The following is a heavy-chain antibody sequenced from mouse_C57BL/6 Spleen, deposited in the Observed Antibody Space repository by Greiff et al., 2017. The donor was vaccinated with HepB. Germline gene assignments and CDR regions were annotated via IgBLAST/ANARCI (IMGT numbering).Heavy chain of an antibody. CDR3: ASTAQATDY. V-gene: IGHV1-82*01. CDR1: GYAFSSSW. D-gene: IGHD3-2*02. J-gene: IGHJ2*01. Sequence: QVQLQQSGPELVKPGASVKISCKASGYAFSSSWMHWVKQRPGKGLEWIGRIYPGDGDTNYNGKFKGKATLTADKSSSTAYMQLSSLTSEDSAVYFCASTAQATDYWGQGTTLTVSS. CDR2: IYPGDGDT.